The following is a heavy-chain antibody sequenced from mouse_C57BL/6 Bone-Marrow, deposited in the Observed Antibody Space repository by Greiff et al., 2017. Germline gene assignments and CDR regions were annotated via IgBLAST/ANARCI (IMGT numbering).Heavy chain of an antibody. Sequence: VQLQQSGTVLARPGASVKMSCKTSGYTFTSYWMHWVNQRPGQGLDWIGAIYPGNSDTSYNQKFKGKAKLTAVTSARTAYMELSSLTNEDSAVYYCTRPLITTVVATSDVWGTGTTVTVSS. CDR3: TRPLITTVVATSDV. V-gene: IGHV1-5*01. J-gene: IGHJ1*03. CDR1: GYTFTSYW. CDR2: IYPGNSDT. D-gene: IGHD1-1*01.